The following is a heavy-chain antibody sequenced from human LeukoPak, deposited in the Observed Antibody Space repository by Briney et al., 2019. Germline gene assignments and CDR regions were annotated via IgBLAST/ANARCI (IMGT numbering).Heavy chain of an antibody. Sequence: SETLSLTCTVSGGSISNYYWSWIRQPPGKGLEWIGYIYYSGSTNYNPSLKSRVTISVDTSKNQFSLKLSSVTAADTAVYYCARVFSSWPHYYFDYWGQGTLVTVSS. CDR1: GGSISNYY. J-gene: IGHJ4*02. D-gene: IGHD6-13*01. CDR3: ARVFSSWPHYYFDY. V-gene: IGHV4-59*01. CDR2: IYYSGST.